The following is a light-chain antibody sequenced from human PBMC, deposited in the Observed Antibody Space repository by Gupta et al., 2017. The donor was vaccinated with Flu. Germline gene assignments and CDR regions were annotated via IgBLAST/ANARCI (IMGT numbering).Light chain of an antibody. V-gene: IGLV2-14*01. Sequence: SSDVGGYNHVSWYQQHPGKAPKLIIYAVSNRPSGVSDRVSGAKSGDTASLTISGLQAEDEADYYCSSYTSSGTLYVFGTGTTVTVL. J-gene: IGLJ1*01. CDR2: AVS. CDR1: SSDVGGYNH. CDR3: SSYTSSGTLYV.